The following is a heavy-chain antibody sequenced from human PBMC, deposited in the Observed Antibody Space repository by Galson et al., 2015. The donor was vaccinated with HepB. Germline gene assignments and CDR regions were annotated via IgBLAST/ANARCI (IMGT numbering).Heavy chain of an antibody. CDR2: ISWNSGSI. D-gene: IGHD3-3*01. CDR3: AKARYDGYYWGFDY. Sequence: SLRLSCAASGFTFDDYAMHWVRQAPGKGLEWVSGISWNSGSIGYADSVKGRFTISRDNAKNSLYLQMNSLRAEDTALYYCAKARYDGYYWGFDYWGQGTLVTVSS. CDR1: GFTFDDYA. J-gene: IGHJ4*02. V-gene: IGHV3-9*01.